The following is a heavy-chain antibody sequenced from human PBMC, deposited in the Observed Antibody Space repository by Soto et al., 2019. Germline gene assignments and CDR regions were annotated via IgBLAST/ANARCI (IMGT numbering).Heavy chain of an antibody. V-gene: IGHV4-39*01. Sequence: PSETLSLTCTVSGGSISSSSYYWGWIRQPPGKGLEWIGSIYYSGSTYYNPSLMSRVTISVDTSKNQFSLKLSSVTAADTAVYYCARHYPRYTAPFDYWGQGTLVTVSS. D-gene: IGHD3-16*02. CDR2: IYYSGST. CDR1: GGSISSSSYY. J-gene: IGHJ4*02. CDR3: ARHYPRYTAPFDY.